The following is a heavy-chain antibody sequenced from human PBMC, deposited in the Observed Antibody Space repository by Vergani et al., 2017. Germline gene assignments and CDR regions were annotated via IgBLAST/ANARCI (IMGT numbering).Heavy chain of an antibody. Sequence: QVQLQESGPGLVKPSETLSLTCAVHGGSFSGYYWSWIRQPPGKGLEWIGEINHSGSTNYNPSLKSRVTISVDTTKNQFSLKLSSVTAADTAVYYCARGPGTRYGGNSVAFDIWGQGTMVTVSS. J-gene: IGHJ3*02. V-gene: IGHV4-34*01. CDR1: GGSFSGYY. CDR2: INHSGST. D-gene: IGHD4-23*01. CDR3: ARGPGTRYGGNSVAFDI.